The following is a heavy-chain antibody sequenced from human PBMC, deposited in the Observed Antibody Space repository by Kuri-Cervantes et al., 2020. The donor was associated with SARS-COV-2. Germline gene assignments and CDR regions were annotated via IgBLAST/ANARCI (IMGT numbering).Heavy chain of an antibody. CDR3: ARDLSYSSPEYDYGMDV. Sequence: ASVKVSCKASGYTFTSYGISWVRQAPGQGLEWMGWISAYNGNTNYAQKLQGRVTMTTDTSTSTAYMELRSLRSDDTAVYYCARDLSYSSPEYDYGMDVWGQGNTVTVSS. D-gene: IGHD6-13*01. J-gene: IGHJ6*01. CDR1: GYTFTSYG. V-gene: IGHV1-18*01. CDR2: ISAYNGNT.